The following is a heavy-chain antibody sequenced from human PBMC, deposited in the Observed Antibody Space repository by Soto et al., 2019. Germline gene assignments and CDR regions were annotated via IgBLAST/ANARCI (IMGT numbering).Heavy chain of an antibody. J-gene: IGHJ4*02. Sequence: QVQLGQSGAEVKKPGASVRVSCKASEHTFTNYGIHWVSLAPGQGLEWLGWINTYSGNTIYAQKFQDRLTITTDTSTNTASMELMSLTSDDTAVFYCAGGQGSLIPYYFDSWGQGTLVTVSS. CDR2: INTYSGNT. D-gene: IGHD2-2*01. V-gene: IGHV1-18*04. CDR1: EHTFTNYG. CDR3: AGGQGSLIPYYFDS.